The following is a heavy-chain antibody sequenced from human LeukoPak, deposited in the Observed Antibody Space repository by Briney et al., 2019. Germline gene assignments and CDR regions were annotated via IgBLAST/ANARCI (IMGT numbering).Heavy chain of an antibody. V-gene: IGHV4-38-2*02. CDR2: IYRRGST. Sequence: SETLSLTCTVSGYSISSGYYWGWIRQPPGNGLEWIGSIYRRGSTYCNPSLKSRVTISVDTSKNHFSLTVSSVTAADTAVYYCARVFEYSSSSGGKPQHYYFDSWGQGTLVTVSS. CDR3: ARVFEYSSSSGGKPQHYYFDS. J-gene: IGHJ4*02. CDR1: GYSISSGYY. D-gene: IGHD6-6*01.